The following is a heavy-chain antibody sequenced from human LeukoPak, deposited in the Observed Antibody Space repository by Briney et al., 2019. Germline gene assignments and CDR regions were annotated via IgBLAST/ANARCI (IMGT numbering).Heavy chain of an antibody. J-gene: IGHJ4*02. D-gene: IGHD5-18*01. CDR1: GGTFSSYA. CDR2: IIPIFGTA. V-gene: IGHV1-69*13. Sequence: SVKVSCKASGGTFSSYAISWVRQAPGQGLEWMGGIIPIFGTANYAQKFQGRVTITADESTSTAYMELSSLRSEDTAVYYCARGGDTAMAEFDYWGQGTLVTVSS. CDR3: ARGGDTAMAEFDY.